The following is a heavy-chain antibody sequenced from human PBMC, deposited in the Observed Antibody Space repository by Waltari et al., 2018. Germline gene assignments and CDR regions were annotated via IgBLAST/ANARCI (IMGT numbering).Heavy chain of an antibody. CDR3: ARRMSYDAFDI. V-gene: IGHV4-38-2*01. Sequence: QVQLQESGPGLVKPSETLSLTCAVSGYSISSGSYWGWIRQPPGKGLEWIGSIYHSGSTYYNPSLKSRVTISVDTSKNQFSLKLSSVTAADTAVYYCARRMSYDAFDIWGQGTMVTVSS. CDR2: IYHSGST. CDR1: GYSISSGSY. J-gene: IGHJ3*02.